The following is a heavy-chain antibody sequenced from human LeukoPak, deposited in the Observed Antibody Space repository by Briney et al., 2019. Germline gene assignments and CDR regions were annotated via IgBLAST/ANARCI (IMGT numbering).Heavy chain of an antibody. J-gene: IGHJ4*02. CDR3: ARDLPHRYAGERAFDY. CDR2: IYYSGST. Sequence: SETLSLTCTVSGGSISSYYWSWIRQPPGKGLEWIGYIYYSGSTNYNPSLKSRVTISVDTSKNQFSLKLSSVTAADTAVYYCARDLPHRYAGERAFDYWGQGALVTVSS. D-gene: IGHD3-16*01. CDR1: GGSISSYY. V-gene: IGHV4-59*01.